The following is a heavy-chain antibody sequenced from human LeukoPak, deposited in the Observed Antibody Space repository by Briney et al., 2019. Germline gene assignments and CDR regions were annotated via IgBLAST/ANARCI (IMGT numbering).Heavy chain of an antibody. J-gene: IGHJ4*02. CDR3: AMGGHYDFWSGYYTGDY. CDR2: ISAYNGNT. CDR1: GYTFTSYG. V-gene: IGHV1-18*01. D-gene: IGHD3-3*01. Sequence: ASVKVSCKASGYTFTSYGISWVRQAPGQGLEWMGWISAYNGNTNYAQKLQGRVTMTTDTSTSTAYMELSSLRSEDTAVYYCAMGGHYDFWSGYYTGDYWGQGTLVTVSS.